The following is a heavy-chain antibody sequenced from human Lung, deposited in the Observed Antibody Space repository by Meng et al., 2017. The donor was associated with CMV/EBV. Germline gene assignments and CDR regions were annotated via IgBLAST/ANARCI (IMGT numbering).Heavy chain of an antibody. J-gene: IGHJ4*02. V-gene: IGHV4-39*07. Sequence: PREESRPGLVGPWETLSLTCAVSGGSISSRTYYWACIRQPPGKGLEWIGSLYDSGSTYYHPSLKSRVTISVDTSKTYFSLKLRSVTAADTAVYYCARDLEYWGQGTLVTVSS. D-gene: IGHD1-1*01. CDR1: GGSISSRTYY. CDR2: LYDSGST. CDR3: ARDLEY.